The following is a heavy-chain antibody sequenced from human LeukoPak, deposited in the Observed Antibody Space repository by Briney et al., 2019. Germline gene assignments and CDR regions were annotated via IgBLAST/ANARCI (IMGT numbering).Heavy chain of an antibody. J-gene: IGHJ4*02. CDR1: GFTFSSYA. V-gene: IGHV3-7*01. Sequence: GRSLRLSCAASGFTFSSYAMHRVRQAPGKGLEWVANINEDGGERHYVDSVKGRFTISRDNAKNSLYLQMNSLRAEDTAVYYCARGGNLENWGGGTLVTVSS. CDR2: INEDGGER. CDR3: ARGGNLEN. D-gene: IGHD1-14*01.